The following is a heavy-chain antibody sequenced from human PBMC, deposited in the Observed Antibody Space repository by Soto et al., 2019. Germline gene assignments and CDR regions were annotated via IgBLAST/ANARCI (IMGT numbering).Heavy chain of an antibody. CDR2: IWFDGRTK. CDR3: ARGRVQAGNGGDRFDP. CDR1: GFSFSNSG. J-gene: IGHJ5*02. V-gene: IGHV3-33*01. Sequence: GGSLRLSCAASGFSFSNSGMHWVRQAPGKGLEWVAVIWFDGRTKFYAHSANGRFSISRDNSNNTLYLQMDNLRIDDTAVYYCARGRVQAGNGGDRFDPWGQGTLVTVSS. D-gene: IGHD3-16*01.